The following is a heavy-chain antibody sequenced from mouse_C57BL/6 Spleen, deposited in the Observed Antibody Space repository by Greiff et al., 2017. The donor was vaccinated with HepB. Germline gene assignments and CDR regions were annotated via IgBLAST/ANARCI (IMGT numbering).Heavy chain of an antibody. CDR3: AREGPMVTTLYYYAMDY. V-gene: IGHV1-26*01. Sequence: VQLQQSGPELVKPGASVKISCKASGYTFTDYYMNWVKQSHGKSLEWIGDINPNNGGTSYNQKFKGKATLTVDKSSSTAYMELRSLTSEDSAVYYCAREGPMVTTLYYYAMDYWGQGTSVTVSS. CDR1: GYTFTDYY. CDR2: INPNNGGT. D-gene: IGHD2-2*01. J-gene: IGHJ4*01.